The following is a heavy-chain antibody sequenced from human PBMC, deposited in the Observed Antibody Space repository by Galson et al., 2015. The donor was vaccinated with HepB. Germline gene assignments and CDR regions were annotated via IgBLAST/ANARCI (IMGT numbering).Heavy chain of an antibody. D-gene: IGHD3-10*01. CDR3: ARDKGRSVLWFGEPSPTTYYGMDV. Sequence: SLRLSCAASGFTFSSYSMNWVRQAPGKGLEWVSYISSSSSTIYYADSVKGRFTISRDNAKNSLYLQMNSLRDEDTAVYYCARDKGRSVLWFGEPSPTTYYGMDVWGQGTTVTVSS. CDR2: ISSSSSTI. V-gene: IGHV3-48*02. J-gene: IGHJ6*02. CDR1: GFTFSSYS.